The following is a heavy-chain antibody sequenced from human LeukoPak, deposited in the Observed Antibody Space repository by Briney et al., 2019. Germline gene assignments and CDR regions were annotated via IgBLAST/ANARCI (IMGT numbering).Heavy chain of an antibody. Sequence: PGGSLRLSCAASGFTYGDYYISWIRQTPGKGLEWVSYINRSGSFTNYADSVTGRFTISRDNAENLVYLQMNSLTSEDTAVYFCAWVPVIGAAMIYGVDVWGQGTTVSVSS. CDR1: GFTYGDYY. J-gene: IGHJ6*02. V-gene: IGHV3-11*03. CDR3: AWVPVIGAAMIYGVDV. CDR2: INRSGSFT. D-gene: IGHD3-3*01.